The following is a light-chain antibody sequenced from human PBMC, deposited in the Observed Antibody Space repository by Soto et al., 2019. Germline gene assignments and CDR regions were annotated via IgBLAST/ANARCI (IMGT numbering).Light chain of an antibody. CDR1: QSVRSTY. CDR3: QQYGAYPLT. V-gene: IGKV3D-20*01. J-gene: IGKJ4*01. Sequence: EMVLPHSPATLSLSPGERATLSCTASQSVRSTYLAWYQQKPGLAPSLLIVGVSNRATGIPDRFSGSGSGTDFTLTISRLEPEDFAVYYCQQYGAYPLTFGGGTRVEIK. CDR2: GVS.